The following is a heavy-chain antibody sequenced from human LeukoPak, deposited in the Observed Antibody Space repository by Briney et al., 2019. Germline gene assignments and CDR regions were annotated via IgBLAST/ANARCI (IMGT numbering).Heavy chain of an antibody. J-gene: IGHJ4*02. D-gene: IGHD6-19*01. CDR3: ARDIDSSGWKYYFDY. CDR1: GYTFTGYY. V-gene: IGHV1-2*02. CDR2: INLNSGGT. Sequence: ASVKVSCKASGYTFTGYYMHWVRQAPGQGLEWMGWINLNSGGTNYAQKFQGRVTMTRDTSISTAYMELSRLRSDDTAVYYCARDIDSSGWKYYFDYWGQGTLVTVSS.